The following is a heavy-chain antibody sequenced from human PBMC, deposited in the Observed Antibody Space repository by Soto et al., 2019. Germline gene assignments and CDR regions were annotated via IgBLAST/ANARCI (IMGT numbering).Heavy chain of an antibody. V-gene: IGHV3-48*01. D-gene: IGHD2-2*01. CDR3: ARARCSDTTCYHPWFDP. Sequence: EVQLVESGGGLVQPGGSLRLSCAASGFIFSSYGMNWLRQAPGKGLEWVSYISTSSSNTYYADSVKGRFTISRDNAKNSLYLQMNGLRAEDTAVFYCARARCSDTTCYHPWFDPWGQGTLVTVSS. CDR1: GFIFSSYG. J-gene: IGHJ5*02. CDR2: ISTSSSNT.